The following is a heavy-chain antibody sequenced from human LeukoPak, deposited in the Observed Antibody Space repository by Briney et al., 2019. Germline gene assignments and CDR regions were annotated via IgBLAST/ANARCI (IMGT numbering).Heavy chain of an antibody. D-gene: IGHD1-26*01. CDR3: ARAVGARYVYYYMDV. V-gene: IGHV1-69*06. J-gene: IGHJ6*03. CDR2: IIPIFGTA. CDR1: GGTFSSYA. Sequence: RWASVKVSCKASGGTFSSYAISWVRQAPGQGLEWMGGIIPIFGTANYAQKFQGRVTITADKSTSTAYMELSSLRSEDTAVYYCARAVGARYVYYYMDVWGKGTTVTVSS.